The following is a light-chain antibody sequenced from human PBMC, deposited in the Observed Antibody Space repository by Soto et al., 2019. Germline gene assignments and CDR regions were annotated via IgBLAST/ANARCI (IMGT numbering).Light chain of an antibody. CDR1: QTVTKW. CDR3: QQYHDFWT. CDR2: DAS. Sequence: DIQMTQSPSTLSASVGDRVTIACRVSQTVTKWLAWYQQKPGKAPKLLIFDASTLESGVPSRFSGSGYGTEFTLTISSLQPEDFATYYCQQYHDFWTFGQGTKVDIK. V-gene: IGKV1-5*01. J-gene: IGKJ1*01.